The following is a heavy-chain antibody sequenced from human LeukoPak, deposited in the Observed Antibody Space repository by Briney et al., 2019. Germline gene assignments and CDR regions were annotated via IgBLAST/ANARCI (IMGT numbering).Heavy chain of an antibody. D-gene: IGHD5-18*01. CDR2: ISYDGSNK. Sequence: QAGGSLRLSCAASGFTFSSYAMSWVRQAPGKGLEWVAVISYDGSNKYYADSVKGRFTISRDNSKNTLYLQMNSLRAEDTAVYYCARDPPDRVGYSYGSDDYWGQGTLVTVSS. V-gene: IGHV3-30-3*01. CDR3: ARDPPDRVGYSYGSDDY. J-gene: IGHJ4*02. CDR1: GFTFSSYA.